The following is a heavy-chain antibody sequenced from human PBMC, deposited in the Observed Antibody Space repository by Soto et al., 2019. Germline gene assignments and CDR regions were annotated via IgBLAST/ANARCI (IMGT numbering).Heavy chain of an antibody. J-gene: IGHJ4*02. Sequence: ASVKGSCRASGYRVTAYYMHWLRHAPGQAFEWMGIINPGDHRTSYSHSFQGRVAMTSDTSTSTVYLDLSSRRYEDTALYYGASSYVQSRPIDYWGQGTLVTVSS. V-gene: IGHV1-46*01. CDR3: ASSYVQSRPIDY. CDR1: GYRVTAYY. CDR2: INPGDHRT. D-gene: IGHD3-10*02.